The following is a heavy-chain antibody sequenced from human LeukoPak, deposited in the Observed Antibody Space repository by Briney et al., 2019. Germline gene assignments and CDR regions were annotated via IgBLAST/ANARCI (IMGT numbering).Heavy chain of an antibody. J-gene: IGHJ4*02. V-gene: IGHV3-7*01. CDR2: IKQDGSEK. D-gene: IGHD6-13*01. CDR1: GFTFSSYW. CDR3: XXXXXWYPERFDY. Sequence: PGGSLRLSCAASGFTFSSYWMSWVRQAPGKGLEWVANIKQDGSEKYYVDSVKGRFTISRDNAKNSLYLQMNSLRAEDTAVYYXXXXXXWYPERFDYWGQGTLVTVSS.